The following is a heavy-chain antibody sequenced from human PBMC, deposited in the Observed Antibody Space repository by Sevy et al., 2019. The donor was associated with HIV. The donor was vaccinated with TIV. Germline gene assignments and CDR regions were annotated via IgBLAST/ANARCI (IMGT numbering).Heavy chain of an antibody. CDR1: GIIFTTSG. CDR2: ISYDGRNK. J-gene: IGHJ6*02. CDR3: AKDFTGYNGMDV. D-gene: IGHD3-9*01. V-gene: IGHV3-30*18. Sequence: GGSLRLSCAVSGIIFTTSGMHWVRQAPGKGLEWVAVISYDGRNKFYGDSVKGRFTISRDNSKNIPYLQMNSLRVEDTAVYYCAKDFTGYNGMDVWGQGTMVTVSS.